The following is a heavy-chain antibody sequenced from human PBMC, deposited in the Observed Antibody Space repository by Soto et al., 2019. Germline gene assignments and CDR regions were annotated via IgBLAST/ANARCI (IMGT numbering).Heavy chain of an antibody. CDR1: GYTFTSYD. J-gene: IGHJ5*02. CDR2: MNPNSGTT. CDR3: AGERGSGSYYSRWFAP. Sequence: QVQLVQSGAEVKKPGASVKVSCKASGYTFTSYDINWVRQATGQGLEWMGWMNPNSGTTGYAQKFQGRVTMTRNTSRSTAYMELSRLRSEDTAVYYCAGERGSGSYYSRWFAPWGQGTLVTVSS. V-gene: IGHV1-8*01. D-gene: IGHD3-10*01.